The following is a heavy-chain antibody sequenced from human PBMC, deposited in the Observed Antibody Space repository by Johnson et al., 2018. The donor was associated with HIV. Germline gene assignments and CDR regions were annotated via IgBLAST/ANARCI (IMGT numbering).Heavy chain of an antibody. J-gene: IGHJ3*02. D-gene: IGHD4-17*01. V-gene: IGHV3-33*08. CDR1: GFTFSSNLCIESAS. Sequence: QVQLVESGGGVVQPGRSLRLSCVASGFTFSSNLCIESASMHWVRQAPGKGLEWVAFIRYDGSNKYYADSVKGRFTISRDNSKNSLYLQMNSLRAEDTAVYYCARDCHGDFTCTLDAFDIWGQGTMVIVSS. CDR2: IRYDGSNK. CDR3: ARDCHGDFTCTLDAFDI.